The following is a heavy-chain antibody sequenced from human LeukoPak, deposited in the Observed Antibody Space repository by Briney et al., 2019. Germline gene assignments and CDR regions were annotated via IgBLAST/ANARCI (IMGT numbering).Heavy chain of an antibody. CDR3: AKDPHYYDRPAYFDY. D-gene: IGHD3-22*01. CDR2: ISGSGGST. J-gene: IGHJ4*02. Sequence: GGSLRLSCAASGFTFSSYAMSWVRQAPGKGLEWVSAISGSGGSTYYADSVKGRFTISRDNSKNTLYLQVNSLRAEDTAVYYCAKDPHYYDRPAYFDYWGQGTLVTVSS. CDR1: GFTFSSYA. V-gene: IGHV3-23*01.